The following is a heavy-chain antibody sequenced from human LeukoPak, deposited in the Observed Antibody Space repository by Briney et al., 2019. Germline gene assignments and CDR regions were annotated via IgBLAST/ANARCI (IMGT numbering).Heavy chain of an antibody. D-gene: IGHD3-22*01. Sequence: ASVKVSCKASGYTFTTYGISWVRQAPGQGFEWMGWISTYNGDTNSAQKLQGRVTMTTDTSTSTAYMELRSLRSDDTAVYYCARDPDVSYYYDSSGYYDIDYWGQGTLVTV. CDR1: GYTFTTYG. CDR2: ISTYNGDT. J-gene: IGHJ4*02. CDR3: ARDPDVSYYYDSSGYYDIDY. V-gene: IGHV1-18*01.